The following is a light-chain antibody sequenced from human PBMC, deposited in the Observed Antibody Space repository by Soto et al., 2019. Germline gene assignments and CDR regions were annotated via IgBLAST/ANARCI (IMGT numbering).Light chain of an antibody. V-gene: IGKV3-15*01. CDR2: AAS. J-gene: IGKJ3*01. Sequence: ERVMTQSPAILSVSPGERATLSCRASQSVSSHLAWYQQKPGQAPRLLIYAASTRATGVPARFSASGFGTEFTLTISSLQSEDSAFYYCQQYDNWPLTFGPGNKVDI. CDR1: QSVSSH. CDR3: QQYDNWPLT.